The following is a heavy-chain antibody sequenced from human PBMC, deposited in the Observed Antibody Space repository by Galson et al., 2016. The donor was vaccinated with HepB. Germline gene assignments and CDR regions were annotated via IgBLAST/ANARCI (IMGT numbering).Heavy chain of an antibody. V-gene: IGHV1-24*01. CDR3: ATDRAEAALEAFDL. Sequence: SVKVSCKVSGDSLSELSMHWVRQAPGKGLEYMGISVAEDGEPFYAEKFQGRVTMMEDTSTDTAYLELSSLRSEDTAVYYCATDRAEAALEAFDLWGQGTMVTVSS. J-gene: IGHJ3*01. CDR1: GDSLSELS. D-gene: IGHD6-19*01. CDR2: SVAEDGEP.